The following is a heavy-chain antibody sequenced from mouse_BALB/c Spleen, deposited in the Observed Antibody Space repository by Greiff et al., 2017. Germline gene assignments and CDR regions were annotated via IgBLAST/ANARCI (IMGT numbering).Heavy chain of an antibody. D-gene: IGHD4-1*01. CDR1: GFAFSSYD. Sequence: EVKLVESGGGLVKPGGSLKLSCAASGFAFSSYDMSWVRQTPEKRLEWVAYISSGGGSTYYPDTVKGRFTISRDNAKNTLYLQMSSLKSEDTAMYYCARLGRAFYFDYWGQGTTLTVSS. CDR3: ARLGRAFYFDY. CDR2: ISSGGGST. V-gene: IGHV5-12-1*01. J-gene: IGHJ2*01.